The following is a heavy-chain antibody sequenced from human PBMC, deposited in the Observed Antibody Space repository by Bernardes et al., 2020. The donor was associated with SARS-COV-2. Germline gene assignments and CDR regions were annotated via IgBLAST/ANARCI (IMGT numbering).Heavy chain of an antibody. CDR2: IYYSGST. J-gene: IGHJ5*02. Sequence: SETLSLTCTVSGGSISSYYWSWIRQPPGKGLEWIGYIYYSGSTNYNPSLKSRVTISVDTSKNQFSLKLSSVTAADTAVYYCARHSSSSSRAFDPWGQGTLVTVSS. CDR1: GGSISSYY. D-gene: IGHD6-6*01. CDR3: ARHSSSSSRAFDP. V-gene: IGHV4-59*08.